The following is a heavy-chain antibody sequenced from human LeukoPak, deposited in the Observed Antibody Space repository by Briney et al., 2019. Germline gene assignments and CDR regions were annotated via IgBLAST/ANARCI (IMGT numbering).Heavy chain of an antibody. D-gene: IGHD1-7*01. J-gene: IGHJ4*02. CDR3: ASGINWNSQLSGKDY. Sequence: SGGSLRLSCVVAGFTFISYSMNWVRQAPGKGLEWVSYISSSATTLYYADSVKCRFSISGDNAKNSLYLQMNSLRVEDTAVYYCASGINWNSQLSGKDYWGQGTLVTVSS. CDR1: GFTFISYS. V-gene: IGHV3-48*04. CDR2: ISSSATTL.